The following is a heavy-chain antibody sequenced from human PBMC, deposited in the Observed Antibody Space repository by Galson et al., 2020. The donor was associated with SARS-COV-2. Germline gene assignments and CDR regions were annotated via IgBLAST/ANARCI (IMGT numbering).Heavy chain of an antibody. Sequence: SETLSLTCPVSSASISTYYWSWIRQPPGNGLEWIWYTYYIGSTNYNPSLKSRVTISVATSKNQFSLKLSSVTAADPAVYCCASIIWSGGSCYWFGPWGQGTRVTVSS. CDR1: SASISTYY. J-gene: IGHJ5*02. V-gene: IGHV4-59*08. CDR2: TYYIGST. D-gene: IGHD2-15*01. CDR3: ASIIWSGGSCYWFGP.